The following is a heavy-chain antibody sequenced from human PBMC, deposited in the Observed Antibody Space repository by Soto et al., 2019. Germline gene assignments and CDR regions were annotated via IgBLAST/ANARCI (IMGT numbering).Heavy chain of an antibody. CDR1: GFTFSSYS. J-gene: IGHJ3*02. D-gene: IGHD1-26*01. CDR3: AREISGSYGAFDI. Sequence: GGSLRLSCAASGFTFSSYSMNWVRQAPGKGLEWVSSISSSSSYIYYADSVKGRFTISRDNAKNSLYLQMNSLRAEDTAVYYCAREISGSYGAFDIWGQGTMVTVSS. CDR2: ISSSSSYI. V-gene: IGHV3-21*01.